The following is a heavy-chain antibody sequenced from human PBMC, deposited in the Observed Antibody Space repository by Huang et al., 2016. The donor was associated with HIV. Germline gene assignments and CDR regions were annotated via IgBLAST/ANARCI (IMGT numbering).Heavy chain of an antibody. J-gene: IGHJ4*02. D-gene: IGHD3-22*01. Sequence: EVQLVESGGGLVQPGGSLRLSCAASGFTFSSYWMHWVRQAPGKGVVWVARSNSDGSSSGYADSGKGRFTISRDNAKNTLYLQMNSLRAEDTAVYYCVRDPRIQSWLNYFDYWGQGTLVSVSS. CDR1: GFTFSSYW. V-gene: IGHV3-74*01. CDR2: SNSDGSSS. CDR3: VRDPRIQSWLNYFDY.